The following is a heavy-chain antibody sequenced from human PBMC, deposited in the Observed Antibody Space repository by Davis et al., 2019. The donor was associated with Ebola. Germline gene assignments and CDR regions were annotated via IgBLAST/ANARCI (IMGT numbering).Heavy chain of an antibody. CDR3: ARVPRVGDKDGYI. D-gene: IGHD3-9*01. Sequence: GESLKISCTGTGFAFSTYWIHWIRQVPGQGLLWVSHFTGDGSQRNYADSVRGRFTLSRDNTKNTVYLQMNSLTVEDSGVYYCARVPRVGDKDGYIWGHGTTVTVSS. V-gene: IGHV3-74*01. CDR1: GFAFSTYW. J-gene: IGHJ3*02. CDR2: FTGDGSQR.